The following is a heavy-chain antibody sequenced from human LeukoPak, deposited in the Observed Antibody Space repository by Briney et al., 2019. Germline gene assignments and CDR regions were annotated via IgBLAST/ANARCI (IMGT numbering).Heavy chain of an antibody. CDR3: AKDSAYYWFDY. V-gene: IGHV3-21*01. CDR2: ISSNNRYM. Sequence: PGGSLRLSCAASGFTFSTYSMNWVRQAPGKGLEWVSSISSNNRYMYYADSVKGRFTISRDNAKNSLYLQMNSLRDEDTAVYYCAKDSAYYWFDYWGQGPRSPSPQ. CDR1: GFTFSTYS. D-gene: IGHD3-9*01. J-gene: IGHJ4*02.